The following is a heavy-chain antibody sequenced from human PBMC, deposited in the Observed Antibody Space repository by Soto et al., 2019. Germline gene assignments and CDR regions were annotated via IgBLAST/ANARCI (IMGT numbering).Heavy chain of an antibody. Sequence: SVKVSCKASGGIHSSLTFSWVRQAPGQGLEWMGGILPLSGTPKYAQKFQGRLTITADEYRATTYMELSSLTSEDTAIYYCARVGSRDAYNYVLDYWGPGTLVTVSS. J-gene: IGHJ4*02. V-gene: IGHV1-69*13. CDR2: ILPLSGTP. D-gene: IGHD1-1*01. CDR1: GGIHSSLT. CDR3: ARVGSRDAYNYVLDY.